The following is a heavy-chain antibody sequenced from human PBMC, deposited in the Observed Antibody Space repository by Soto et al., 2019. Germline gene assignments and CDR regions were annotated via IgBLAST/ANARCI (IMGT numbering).Heavy chain of an antibody. Sequence: GASVKVSCKASGGTFSSYAISWVRQATGQGLEWMGWMNPNSGNTGYAQKFQGRVTMTRNTSISTAYMELSSLRSEDTAVYYCARSAYGDFDYWGQGTLVTVSS. D-gene: IGHD4-17*01. J-gene: IGHJ4*02. V-gene: IGHV1-8*02. CDR1: GGTFSSYA. CDR3: ARSAYGDFDY. CDR2: MNPNSGNT.